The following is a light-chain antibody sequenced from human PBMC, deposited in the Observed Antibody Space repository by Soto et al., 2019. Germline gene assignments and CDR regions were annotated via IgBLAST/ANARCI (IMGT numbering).Light chain of an antibody. J-gene: IGLJ1*01. CDR1: SGHSSYA. CDR2: LNSDGSH. V-gene: IGLV4-69*01. CDR3: QTWGTGIYV. Sequence: QTVVTQSPSASASLGASVKLTCTLSSGHSSYAIAWHQQQPEKGPRYLMKLNSDGSHSKGDGIPDRFSGSSSGAERYLTISSLQSEDEADYYCQTWGTGIYVFGTGTQLTVL.